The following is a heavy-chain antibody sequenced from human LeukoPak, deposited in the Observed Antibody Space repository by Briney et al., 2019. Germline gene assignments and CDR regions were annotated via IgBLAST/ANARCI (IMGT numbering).Heavy chain of an antibody. D-gene: IGHD3-16*02. Sequence: ASVKVSCKASGYTFTGYYMHWVRQAPGQGLEWMGWINPNSGGTNYAQKFQGRVTMTRDTSISTAYMELSRLRSDDTAVYYCARDLYDYVWGSYQPGSFDYWGQGTLVTVSS. V-gene: IGHV1-2*02. CDR2: INPNSGGT. CDR3: ARDLYDYVWGSYQPGSFDY. CDR1: GYTFTGYY. J-gene: IGHJ4*02.